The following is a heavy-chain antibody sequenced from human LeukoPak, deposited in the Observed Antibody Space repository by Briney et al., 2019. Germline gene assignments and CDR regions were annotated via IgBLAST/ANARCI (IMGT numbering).Heavy chain of an antibody. CDR2: IKSKTDGGTT. J-gene: IGHJ4*02. D-gene: IGHD2-15*01. CDR1: GFTFSNAW. Sequence: GGSLRLSCAASGFTFSNAWMSWVRQAPGKGLEWFGRIKSKTDGGTTDYAAPVKGRFTISRDDSKNTLYLQMNSLKTEDTAVYYCTTESYCSGGSCYSGWVDYWGQGTLVTVSS. CDR3: TTESYCSGGSCYSGWVDY. V-gene: IGHV3-15*01.